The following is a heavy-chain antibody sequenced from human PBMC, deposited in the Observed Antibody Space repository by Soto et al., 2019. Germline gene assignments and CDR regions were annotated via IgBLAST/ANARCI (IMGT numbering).Heavy chain of an antibody. J-gene: IGHJ6*02. CDR1: GFTFSSYW. V-gene: IGHV3-74*01. CDR3: ARAAARFYGMDV. Sequence: QPWGSLRLSCAASGFTFSSYWMHWVRQAPGRGLVWVSRINSDGSSTSYADSVKGRFTISRDNAKNTLYLQMNSLRAEDTAVYYCARAAARFYGMDVWGQGTTVTVSS. D-gene: IGHD6-6*01. CDR2: INSDGSST.